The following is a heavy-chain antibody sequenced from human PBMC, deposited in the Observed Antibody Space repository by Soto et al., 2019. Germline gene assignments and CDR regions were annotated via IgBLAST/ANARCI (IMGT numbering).Heavy chain of an antibody. Sequence: EVQLVESGGGLVQPGGSLRLSCAASGFTFSSYSMNWVRQAPGKGLEWVSYISSSSSTIYYADSVKGRFTISRDNAKNSLYLQMNGLRAEDTAVYYCAGDTDSSGSYRWFDPWGQGTLVTVSS. CDR1: GFTFSSYS. J-gene: IGHJ5*02. CDR2: ISSSSSTI. CDR3: AGDTDSSGSYRWFDP. V-gene: IGHV3-48*01. D-gene: IGHD6-19*01.